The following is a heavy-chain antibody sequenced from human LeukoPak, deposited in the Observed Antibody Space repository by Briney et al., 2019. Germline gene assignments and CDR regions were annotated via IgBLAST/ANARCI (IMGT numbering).Heavy chain of an antibody. J-gene: IGHJ6*02. CDR1: GYTFTSST. D-gene: IGHD2-2*01. Sequence: ASVKVSCKASGYTFTSSTMNWVRQAPGQGLEWMGWINTNTGNPTYAQGFTGRFVFSLDTSVSTAYLQISSLKAEDTAVYYCTRDTSYVTCSSTNCYASYGMDVWGQGTTVTVSS. V-gene: IGHV7-4-1*02. CDR3: TRDTSYVTCSSTNCYASYGMDV. CDR2: INTNTGNP.